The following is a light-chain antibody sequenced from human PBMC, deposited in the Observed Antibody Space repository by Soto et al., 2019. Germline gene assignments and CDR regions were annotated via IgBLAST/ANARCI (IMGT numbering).Light chain of an antibody. CDR1: SSDVGSYNL. Sequence: QSALTQPASVSGSPGQSITISCTGTSSDVGSYNLVSWYQQHPGKAPKLMIYEVVNRPSGVSNRFTGSKSDNTASLTISGLQAEDEADYYCSSYTTRNTLGYVFGSGTKVTVL. CDR3: SSYTTRNTLGYV. V-gene: IGLV2-14*02. J-gene: IGLJ1*01. CDR2: EVV.